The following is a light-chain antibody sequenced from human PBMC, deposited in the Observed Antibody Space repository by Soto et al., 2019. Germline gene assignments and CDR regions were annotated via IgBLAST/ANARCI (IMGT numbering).Light chain of an antibody. CDR3: QRYDSLRT. CDR1: QSVRSNF. Sequence: EIVLTQSPGTLSLSPGERATLSCRASQSVRSNFLAWYQQKPGQAPRLLIYGASNRATGIPDRFSGSGYGTDFTLTITRLEPEDFAMYYCQRYDSLRTFGQGTKVDIK. J-gene: IGKJ1*01. V-gene: IGKV3-20*01. CDR2: GAS.